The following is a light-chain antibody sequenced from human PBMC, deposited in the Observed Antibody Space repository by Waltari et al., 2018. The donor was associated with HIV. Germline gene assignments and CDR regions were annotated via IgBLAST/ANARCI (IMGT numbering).Light chain of an antibody. V-gene: IGLV1-44*01. CDR1: TSNIGTNI. CDR3: AAWDDTLNGL. Sequence: QSVLTQPPSASGTPGQNVTISCSGNTSNIGTNIVNWYQQFPGAAPKLLIYSNNRRPSGVPARFSGSKSGTSASRAISRLQSEDEADYLCAAWDDTLNGLFGCGTKLTVL. CDR2: SNN. J-gene: IGLJ2*01.